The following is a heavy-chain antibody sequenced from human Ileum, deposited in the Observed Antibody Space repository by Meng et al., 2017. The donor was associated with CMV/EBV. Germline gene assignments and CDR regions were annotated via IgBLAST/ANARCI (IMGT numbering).Heavy chain of an antibody. V-gene: IGHV1-2*02. CDR3: ARGVRVGTSREFYFDF. J-gene: IGHJ4*02. D-gene: IGHD1-26*01. CDR1: GYTFSGYY. CDR2: INHKSDRT. Sequence: QVQLVQSGAEVKKPGASVQVSCKASGYTFSGYYIHWVRQAPGQGLEWMGWINHKSDRTKYAQKFQGRVTMNRDTSTSTAYMEVSRLRSDDTAVYYCARGVRVGTSREFYFDFWGQGTLVTVSS.